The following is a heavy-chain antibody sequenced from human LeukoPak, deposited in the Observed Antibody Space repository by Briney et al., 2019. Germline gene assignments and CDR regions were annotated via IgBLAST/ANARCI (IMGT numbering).Heavy chain of an antibody. CDR3: VRVSTLVTPLVD. V-gene: IGHV4-34*01. CDR1: GGSFSGYY. CDR2: INHSGST. D-gene: IGHD5-12*01. J-gene: IGHJ4*02. Sequence: SETLSLTCAVYGGSFSGYYWSWIRQPPGKGLEWIGEINHSGSTNYNPSLKSRVTISVDTSKNQFSLKLSSVTAADTAVYYCVRVSTLVTPLVDWGQGTLVTVSS.